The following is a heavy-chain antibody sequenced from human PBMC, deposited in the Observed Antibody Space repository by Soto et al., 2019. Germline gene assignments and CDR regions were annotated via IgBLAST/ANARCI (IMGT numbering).Heavy chain of an antibody. CDR2: INAGNGNT. V-gene: IGHV1-3*01. Sequence: ASVKVSCKASGYTFSTYAMHWVRQAPGQRLEWMGWINAGNGNTKYSQKFQGRVTITRDTSASTAYMELSSLRSEDTAVYYCARAPSWWYFELWGLGTLVTGSS. J-gene: IGHJ2*01. CDR1: GYTFSTYA. CDR3: ARAPSWWYFEL.